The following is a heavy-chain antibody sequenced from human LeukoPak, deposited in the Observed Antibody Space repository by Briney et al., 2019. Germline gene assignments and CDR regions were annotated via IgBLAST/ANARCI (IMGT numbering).Heavy chain of an antibody. CDR2: ISASGSNT. D-gene: IGHD1-26*01. V-gene: IGHV3-23*01. J-gene: IGHJ4*02. Sequence: PGGSLRLSCAASGFTFSSYGMSWVRQAPGEGLKWVSIISASGSNTIYADSVKGRFTISRDNSKNTLYLQMNSLRAEDTAVYYCAKGASGSHYYSFDYWGQGTPVTVSS. CDR1: GFTFSSYG. CDR3: AKGASGSHYYSFDY.